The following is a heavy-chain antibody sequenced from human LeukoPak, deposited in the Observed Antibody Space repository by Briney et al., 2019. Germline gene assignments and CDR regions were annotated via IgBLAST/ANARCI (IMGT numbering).Heavy chain of an antibody. CDR2: SSGSGGST. D-gene: IGHD3-22*01. V-gene: IGHV3-23*01. CDR1: GFTFSDYY. CDR3: AKDGITMIVVAPDAFDI. Sequence: PGGSLRLSCAASGFTFSDYYMSWVRQAPGKGLEWVSASSGSGGSTYYADSVKGRFTISRDNSKNTLYLQMNSLRAEDTAVYYCAKDGITMIVVAPDAFDIWGQGTMVTVSS. J-gene: IGHJ3*02.